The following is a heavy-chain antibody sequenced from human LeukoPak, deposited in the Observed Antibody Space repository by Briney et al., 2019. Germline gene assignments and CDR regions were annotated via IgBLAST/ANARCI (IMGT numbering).Heavy chain of an antibody. CDR1: GGSISSSSYY. CDR2: IYYSGST. CDR3: ARHPLVVITTIHAFDI. Sequence: PSETLSLTCTLSGGSISSSSYYWGWLRQPPGKGLEWIGSIYYSGSTYYNPSLKSRVTISVDTSKNQFSLKLSSVTAADTAVYYCARHPLVVITTIHAFDIWGQGTMVTVSS. V-gene: IGHV4-39*01. J-gene: IGHJ3*02. D-gene: IGHD3-22*01.